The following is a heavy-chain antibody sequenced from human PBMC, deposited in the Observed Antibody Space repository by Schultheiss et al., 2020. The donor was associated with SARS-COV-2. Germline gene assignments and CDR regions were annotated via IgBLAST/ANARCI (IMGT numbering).Heavy chain of an antibody. CDR3: ARSGRGELLHWFDP. CDR2: IHHSGRT. CDR1: GGSISSGGYC. D-gene: IGHD1-26*01. Sequence: SQTLSLTCGVSGGSISSGGYCWNWIRQPPGRGLEWIGYIHHSGRTSYNPSLSSRITISIDRSENQFSLRLTSVTAADTAMYYCARSGRGELLHWFDPWGQGTLVTVSS. V-gene: IGHV4-30-2*01. J-gene: IGHJ5*02.